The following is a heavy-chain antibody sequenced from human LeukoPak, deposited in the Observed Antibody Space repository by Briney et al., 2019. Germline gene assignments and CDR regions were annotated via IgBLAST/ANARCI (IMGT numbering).Heavy chain of an antibody. Sequence: SETLSLTCNVSGGSISSSSYYWGWVRQPPGKGLEWIGSIYYSGSTYYNPPLKSRVTISVDTSKNQFSLKLYSVTAADTAVYYCASSGSYYRYDYWGQGTLVTVSS. V-gene: IGHV4-39*07. CDR1: GGSISSSSYY. CDR3: ASSGSYYRYDY. D-gene: IGHD1-26*01. J-gene: IGHJ4*02. CDR2: IYYSGST.